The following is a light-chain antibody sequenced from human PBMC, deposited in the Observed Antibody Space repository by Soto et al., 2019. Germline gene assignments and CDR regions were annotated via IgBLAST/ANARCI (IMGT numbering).Light chain of an antibody. CDR3: SSYTSSKTRV. Sequence: QSALTQPASVSGSPGQSITISCTGTSSDVGGYKYVSWYQQHPGKAPKLMIFEVSNRPSGVSNRFSGSKSGNTASLTISGLQAEDEANYYCSSYTSSKTRVFGTGTTVTVL. V-gene: IGLV2-14*01. J-gene: IGLJ1*01. CDR1: SSDVGGYKY. CDR2: EVS.